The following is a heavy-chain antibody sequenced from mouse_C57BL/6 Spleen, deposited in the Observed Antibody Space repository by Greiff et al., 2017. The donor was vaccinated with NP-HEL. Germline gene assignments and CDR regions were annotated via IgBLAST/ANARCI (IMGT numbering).Heavy chain of an antibody. Sequence: VQLQQSGPELVKPGASVKISCKASGYAFSSSWMNWVKQRPGKGLEWIGRIYPGDGDTNYNGKFKGKATLTADKSSSTAYMQLSSLTSEDSAVYFCARDGPLYYFDYWGQGTTLTVSS. CDR1: GYAFSSSW. V-gene: IGHV1-82*01. J-gene: IGHJ2*01. CDR2: IYPGDGDT. CDR3: ARDGPLYYFDY.